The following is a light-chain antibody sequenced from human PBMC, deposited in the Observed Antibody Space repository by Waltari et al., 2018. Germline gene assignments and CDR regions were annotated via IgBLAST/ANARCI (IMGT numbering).Light chain of an antibody. CDR3: QSVDSGRPWHVL. V-gene: IGLV3-25*03. CDR2: EEK. CDR1: TLAKRY. Sequence: SSDLTQPPSVSVSPGQTARITCSGETLAKRYTYWYQRKPGQAPTLITYEEKERPPGTPERFSGPRSGTTVTLTITGVQAEDEAEFFCQSVDSGRPWHVLLGGGTKLTVL. J-gene: IGLJ2*01.